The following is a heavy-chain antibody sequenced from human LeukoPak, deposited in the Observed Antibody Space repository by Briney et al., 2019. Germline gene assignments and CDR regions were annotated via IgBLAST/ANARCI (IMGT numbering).Heavy chain of an antibody. CDR2: IYYSGST. J-gene: IGHJ3*02. CDR1: GGSISNYY. D-gene: IGHD1-1*01. V-gene: IGHV4-59*08. CDR3: ARQRVRENAFDI. Sequence: PSETLSLICTVSGGSISNYYWSWIRQPPGKGLEWIGYIYYSGSTNYNPSLKSRVTISVDTSKNQFSLKLSSVTAADTAVYYCARQRVRENAFDIWGQGTMVTVSS.